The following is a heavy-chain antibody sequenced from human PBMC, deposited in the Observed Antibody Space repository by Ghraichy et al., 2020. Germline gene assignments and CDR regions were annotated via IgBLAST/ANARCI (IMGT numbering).Heavy chain of an antibody. D-gene: IGHD3-3*01. J-gene: IGHJ4*02. CDR3: AHSSRYDFWSGYQSYYFDY. V-gene: IGHV2-5*02. Sequence: SGPTLVKPTQTLTLTCTFSGFSLSTSGVGVGWIRQPPGKALEWLALIYWDDDKRYSPSLKSRLTITKDTSKNQVVLTMTNMDPVDTATYYCAHSSRYDFWSGYQSYYFDYWGQGTLVTVSS. CDR1: GFSLSTSGVG. CDR2: IYWDDDK.